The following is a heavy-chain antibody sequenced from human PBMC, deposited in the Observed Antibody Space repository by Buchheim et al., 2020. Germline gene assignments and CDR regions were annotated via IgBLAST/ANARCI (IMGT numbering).Heavy chain of an antibody. V-gene: IGHV3-33*01. CDR2: IWYDGSNK. J-gene: IGHJ4*02. Sequence: QVQLVESGGGVVQPGRSLRLSCAASGFTFSSYGMHWVRQAPGKGLEWVAVIWYDGSNKYYADSVKGRFTISRDNSKNTLYLQMNSLRAEETAVYYCASERITMVRGVAYFDYWGQGTL. CDR3: ASERITMVRGVAYFDY. D-gene: IGHD3-10*01. CDR1: GFTFSSYG.